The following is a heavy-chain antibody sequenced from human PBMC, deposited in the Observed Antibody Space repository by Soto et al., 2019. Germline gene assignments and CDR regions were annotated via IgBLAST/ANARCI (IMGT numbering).Heavy chain of an antibody. V-gene: IGHV5-51*01. CDR1: GYSFTSYW. CDR2: IYPGDSDT. J-gene: IGHJ4*02. D-gene: IGHD3-22*01. Sequence: GESLKISCKGSGYSFTSYWIGWVRQMPGKGLEWMGIIYPGDSDTRYSPSFQGQVTISADKSISTAYLQWSSLKASDTAMYYCARIYYDSSATFAFDYWGQGTLVTVSS. CDR3: ARIYYDSSATFAFDY.